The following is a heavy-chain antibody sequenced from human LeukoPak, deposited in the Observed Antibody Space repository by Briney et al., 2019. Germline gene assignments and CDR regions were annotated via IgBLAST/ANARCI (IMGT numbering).Heavy chain of an antibody. CDR1: GGSFSGYY. V-gene: IGHV4-59*01. D-gene: IGHD6-13*01. CDR2: IYYSGST. Sequence: PSETLSLTCAVYGGSFSGYYWSWIRQPPGKGLEWIGYIYYSGSTNYNPSLKSRVTISVDTSKNQFSLKLSSVTAADTAVYYCARSGSWTIDAFDIWGQGTMVTVSS. CDR3: ARSGSWTIDAFDI. J-gene: IGHJ3*02.